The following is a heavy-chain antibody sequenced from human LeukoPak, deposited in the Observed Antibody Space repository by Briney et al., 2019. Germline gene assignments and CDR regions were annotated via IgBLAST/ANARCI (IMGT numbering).Heavy chain of an antibody. V-gene: IGHV3-21*01. CDR2: ISSSSSYI. CDR1: GFTFSSYS. D-gene: IGHD6-13*01. J-gene: IGHJ4*02. Sequence: PGGSLRLSCAASGFTFSSYSMNWVRQAPGKGLEWVSSISSSSSYIYYADSVKGRFTISRDNAKNSLYLQTNSLRAEDTAVYYCARNIAAAGTYTDDYWGQGTLVTVSS. CDR3: ARNIAAAGTYTDDY.